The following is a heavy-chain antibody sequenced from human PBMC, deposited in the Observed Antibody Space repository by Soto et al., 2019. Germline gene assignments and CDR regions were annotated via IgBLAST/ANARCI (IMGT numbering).Heavy chain of an antibody. CDR3: ARGPERPYSSSWGR. Sequence: QVQLQQWGAGLLKPSETLSLTCAVYGGSFSGYYWSWIRQPPGKGLEWIGEINHSGSTNYNPSLKNRVTISVDTSKNQFSLKLSSVTAADTAVYYCARGPERPYSSSWGRWGQGTLVTVSS. CDR1: GGSFSGYY. D-gene: IGHD6-13*01. V-gene: IGHV4-34*01. J-gene: IGHJ4*02. CDR2: INHSGST.